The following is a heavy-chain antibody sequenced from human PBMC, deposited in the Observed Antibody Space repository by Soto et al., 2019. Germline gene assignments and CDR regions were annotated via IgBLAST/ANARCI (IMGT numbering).Heavy chain of an antibody. J-gene: IGHJ6*02. CDR2: VSLDSDSI. Sequence: GGSLRLSCRASGSDFSTYSMNWVRQAPGQGLEWIAYVSLDSDSIQYADSVKGRFTISRDDAENSLYLQMDSLRDEDTATYYCARLYWDYVWGQGTTVTVSS. D-gene: IGHD1-26*01. V-gene: IGHV3-48*02. CDR1: GSDFSTYS. CDR3: ARLYWDYV.